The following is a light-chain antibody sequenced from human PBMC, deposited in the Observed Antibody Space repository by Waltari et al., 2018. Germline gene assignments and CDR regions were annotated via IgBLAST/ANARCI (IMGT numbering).Light chain of an antibody. Sequence: SSELTQDPAVSVALGQTVRITCQGDSPRRFYARRYQQRPGQAPILLLYGQNNRPSGIPDRFSGSTSGNTASLTITRAQAEDEGDYFCHSRDTTSTRLFGGGTRVTV. CDR1: SPRRFY. J-gene: IGLJ2*01. CDR2: GQN. CDR3: HSRDTTSTRL. V-gene: IGLV3-19*01.